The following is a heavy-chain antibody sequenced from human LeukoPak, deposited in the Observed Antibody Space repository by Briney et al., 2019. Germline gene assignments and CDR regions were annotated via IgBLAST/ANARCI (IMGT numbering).Heavy chain of an antibody. CDR2: IKGDGSET. D-gene: IGHD4-11*01. Sequence: PGKSLRLSCAASGFIFSDYWMTWVRQAPGKGLQWVASIKGDGSETYYVDSVKGRYTISRDNAKNSLFLQMNSLRDEDTAVYYCARDGRLQSLAYWGQGTLVTVSS. V-gene: IGHV3-7*04. CDR3: ARDGRLQSLAY. J-gene: IGHJ4*02. CDR1: GFIFSDYW.